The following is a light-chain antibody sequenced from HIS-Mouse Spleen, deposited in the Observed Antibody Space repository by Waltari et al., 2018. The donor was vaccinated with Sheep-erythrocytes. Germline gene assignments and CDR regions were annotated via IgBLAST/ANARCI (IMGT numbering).Light chain of an antibody. Sequence: SYELTQPPSVSVSPGQTASITCYGDKLGDKYACWYQQKPGHSPFLVIYQDSKRPSGIPERFSGSNSGNTATLTISGTQAMDEADYYCQAWDSSTVVFGGGTKLTVL. CDR1: KLGDKY. CDR2: QDS. CDR3: QAWDSSTVV. J-gene: IGLJ2*01. V-gene: IGLV3-1*01.